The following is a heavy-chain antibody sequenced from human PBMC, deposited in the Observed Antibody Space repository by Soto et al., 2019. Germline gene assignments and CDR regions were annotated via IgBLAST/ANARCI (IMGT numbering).Heavy chain of an antibody. CDR2: ISGSGDTT. D-gene: IGHD3-22*01. J-gene: IGHJ4*02. CDR1: GFTFSSYV. Sequence: GGSLRLSCAASGFTFSSYVMSWVRQAPGKGLEWVSSISGSGDTTYYADSVKGRYTISRDNSKNTLYLQMNSLRAEDTAVYYCARAQSLAVGGKITSLFGSPKSITIIDYFDYWGQGTLVTVSS. V-gene: IGHV3-23*01. CDR3: ARAQSLAVGGKITSLFGSPKSITIIDYFDY.